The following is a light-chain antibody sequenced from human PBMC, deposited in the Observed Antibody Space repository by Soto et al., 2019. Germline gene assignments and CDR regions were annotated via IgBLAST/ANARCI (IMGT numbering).Light chain of an antibody. J-gene: IGKJ5*01. V-gene: IGKV3-11*01. CDR2: DAS. Sequence: EIVMTQSPATLSLSPGERATLSCRASQSVSNYLAWYQQKPGQAPRLLIYDASNRAIGIPARFSGSGSGTDFTLTISSLEPEDFAVYFCQQRSHWPPITFGQGTRLEIK. CDR3: QQRSHWPPIT. CDR1: QSVSNY.